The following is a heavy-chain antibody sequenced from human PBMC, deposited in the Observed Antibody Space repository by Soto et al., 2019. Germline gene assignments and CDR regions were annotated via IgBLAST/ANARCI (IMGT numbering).Heavy chain of an antibody. V-gene: IGHV4-59*11. D-gene: IGHD7-27*01. CDR1: GGSISNHY. J-gene: IGHJ4*02. Sequence: QVQLQESGPGLVKPSETLSLTCTVSGGSISNHYWSWIRQPPGKGLEWIGYIYYNGNTNYNPSLKSRVTMLVDTSKNQISLKLSSVTVADTAVYYCTRANWYSEYWGQGTLVTVSS. CDR3: TRANWYSEY. CDR2: IYYNGNT.